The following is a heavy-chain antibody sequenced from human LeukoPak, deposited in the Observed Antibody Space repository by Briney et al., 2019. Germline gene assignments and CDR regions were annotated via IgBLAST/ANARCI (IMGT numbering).Heavy chain of an antibody. CDR1: GGSISSYY. Sequence: PSDTLSLTCTVSGGSISSYYWSLIRQPPGKGLEWIGYIYYSGSTNYNPSLKSRVTISVDTSKNQFSLKLSSVTAADTAVYYCARVKGYYWKIDYWGQGTLVTVSS. CDR3: ARVKGYYWKIDY. CDR2: IYYSGST. J-gene: IGHJ4*02. D-gene: IGHD3-3*01. V-gene: IGHV4-59*07.